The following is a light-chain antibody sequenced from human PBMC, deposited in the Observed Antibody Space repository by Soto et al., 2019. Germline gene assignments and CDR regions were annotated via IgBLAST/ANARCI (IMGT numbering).Light chain of an antibody. CDR2: GAS. CDR3: QQYGSSPRT. V-gene: IGKV3-20*01. Sequence: EIVLTQSPGTLSLSPGERATLSCRASHNISSSYLAWYQQKPGQAPRLLIYGASSRATGIPDRFSGSGSGTDFTLTISRLEPEDFAVYYCQQYGSSPRTFGQGTKVDIK. CDR1: HNISSSY. J-gene: IGKJ1*01.